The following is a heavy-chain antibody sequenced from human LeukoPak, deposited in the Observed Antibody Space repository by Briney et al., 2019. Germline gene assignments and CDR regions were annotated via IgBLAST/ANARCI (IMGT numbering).Heavy chain of an antibody. D-gene: IGHD3-10*01. J-gene: IGHJ6*04. CDR3: ARARRAVRGVISGYYGMDV. V-gene: IGHV1-69*06. Sequence: GSSVKVSCKASGGTFSSYAISWVRQAPGQGLEWMGGIIPIFGTANYAQKFQGRVTITADKSTSTAYMELSSLRSEDTAVYYCARARRAVRGVISGYYGMDVWGKGTTVTVSP. CDR2: IIPIFGTA. CDR1: GGTFSSYA.